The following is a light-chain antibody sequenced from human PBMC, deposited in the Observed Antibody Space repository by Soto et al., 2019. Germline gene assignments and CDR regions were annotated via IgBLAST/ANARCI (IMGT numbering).Light chain of an antibody. J-gene: IGKJ1*01. CDR3: QQYNNWPTWT. CDR2: GAS. V-gene: IGKV3-15*01. Sequence: EIVMTQSPATLSVSPGKRVTLSCRARQSVGSNLAWYQQKPGQAPRLLIYGASTRATGIPARFSGSGSETEFTLTISSLQAEDSAVYFCQQYNNWPTWTFGQGTKVEIK. CDR1: QSVGSN.